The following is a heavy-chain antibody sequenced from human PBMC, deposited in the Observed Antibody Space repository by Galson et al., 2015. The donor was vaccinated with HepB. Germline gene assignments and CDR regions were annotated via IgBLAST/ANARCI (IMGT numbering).Heavy chain of an antibody. CDR3: TRMGDFSGYSSK. Sequence: SLRLSCAASGFTFSGSAILWVRQASGKGPEWVGRIRSKGNDYATSYVESLKGRFTISRDDSRNMAYLHMKSLKTEDTAVYYCTRMGDFSGYSSKWGQGTLVTVSS. CDR2: IRSKGNDYAT. D-gene: IGHD5-12*01. V-gene: IGHV3-73*01. CDR1: GFTFSGSA. J-gene: IGHJ4*02.